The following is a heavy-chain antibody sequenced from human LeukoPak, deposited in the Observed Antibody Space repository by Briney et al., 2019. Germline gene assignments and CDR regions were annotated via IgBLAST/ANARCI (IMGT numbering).Heavy chain of an antibody. V-gene: IGHV3-66*02. D-gene: IGHD3-10*01. CDR3: TKRSRGYYDY. Sequence: GGSLRLSCAASGFTFSTDNMSWVRQVPGKGLEWVSVVYSGNDGTNYADSVRGRFTISRDDSKNMVYLQMNNLRLEDAAVYYCTKRSRGYYDYWGQGTLVTVSS. CDR1: GFTFSTDN. CDR2: VYSGNDGT. J-gene: IGHJ4*02.